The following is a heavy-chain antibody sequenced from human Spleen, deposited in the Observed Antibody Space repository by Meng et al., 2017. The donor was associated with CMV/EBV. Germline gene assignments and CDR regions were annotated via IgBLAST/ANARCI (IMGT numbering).Heavy chain of an antibody. CDR2: ISAYNGNT. Sequence: VQLVQSGPEVKKLGASVKVSCKASGYTFTSYAISWVRQAPGQGLEWMGWISAYNGNTLYAQKVQGRVTISADTYTNTVYLELRSLRSDDTAVYYCARDQQLIPAEYFQHWGPGTLVTVSS. D-gene: IGHD6-13*01. J-gene: IGHJ1*01. CDR1: GYTFTSYA. V-gene: IGHV1-18*01. CDR3: ARDQQLIPAEYFQH.